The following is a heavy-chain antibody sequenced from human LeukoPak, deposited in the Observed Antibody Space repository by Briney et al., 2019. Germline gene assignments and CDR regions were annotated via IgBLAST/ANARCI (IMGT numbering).Heavy chain of an antibody. CDR1: GYTLTSYY. V-gene: IGHV1-46*01. D-gene: IGHD6-13*01. CDR2: INPSGGNT. Sequence: GASVKVSCKASGYTLTSYYMHWVRQAPGQGLEWMGIINPSGGNTNYAQKLQGRVTMTTDTSTSTAYMELRSLRSDDTAVYYCARALSYSSSWYSDHYYYYMDVWGKGTTVTVSS. CDR3: ARALSYSSSWYSDHYYYYMDV. J-gene: IGHJ6*03.